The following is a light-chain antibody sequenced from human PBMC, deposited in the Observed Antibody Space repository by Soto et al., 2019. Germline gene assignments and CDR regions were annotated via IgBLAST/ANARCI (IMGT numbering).Light chain of an antibody. Sequence: QSALTQPASVSGSPGQSITISCTGTSSDVGGYNYVSWYQQHPGKAPKLMIYDVSNRPSGVSNRFSGSKSGNTASLTISGLQVDDEADYYCRSYTSSSTRVVFGGGTKLTVL. CDR3: RSYTSSSTRVV. V-gene: IGLV2-14*01. J-gene: IGLJ2*01. CDR1: SSDVGGYNY. CDR2: DVS.